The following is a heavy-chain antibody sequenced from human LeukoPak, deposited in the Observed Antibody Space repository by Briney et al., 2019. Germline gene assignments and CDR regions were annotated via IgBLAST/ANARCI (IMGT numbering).Heavy chain of an antibody. Sequence: SETLSLPCTVSVVSNRRDTYYWRWIRQPPGKGLEWIGNYHIGNTYYNPSLKCRVTISEDTSKNQFSLRVNAVTAADTAVYYCGRLVDSSGHCCYYYMDFWGEGTTVTVSS. CDR3: GRLVDSSGHCCYYYMDF. V-gene: IGHV4-39*01. J-gene: IGHJ6*03. CDR1: VVSNRRDTYY. CDR2: YHIGNT. D-gene: IGHD6-19*01.